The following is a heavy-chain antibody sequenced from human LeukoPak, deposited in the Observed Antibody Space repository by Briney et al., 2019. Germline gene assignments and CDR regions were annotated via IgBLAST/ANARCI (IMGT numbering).Heavy chain of an antibody. CDR1: GFTFSSYA. V-gene: IGHV3-23*01. CDR3: AKGRGYGGNPHYFDY. D-gene: IGHD4/OR15-4a*01. CDR2: ISGSGGST. J-gene: IGHJ4*02. Sequence: GGSLRLSCAASGFTFSSYAMSWVRQAPGKGLEWVSAISGSGGSTYYADSVKGRFTISRDNSKNTLYLQMNSLRAEDTAVYYCAKGRGYGGNPHYFDYWGQGTLVTVSS.